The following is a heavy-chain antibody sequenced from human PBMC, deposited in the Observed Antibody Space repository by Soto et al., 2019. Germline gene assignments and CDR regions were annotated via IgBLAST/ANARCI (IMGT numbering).Heavy chain of an antibody. J-gene: IGHJ5*02. CDR3: ARAPCILRGVISWFDA. D-gene: IGHD3-10*01. CDR2: INTGNGNT. CDR1: GYSFTDCA. Sequence: QVQLVQSGAEVKQPGASVKVSCQVSGYSFTDCALHWVRQAPGQRLEWMGWINTGNGNTKYSDNFRGRVSFTRDTSASTAHMELSSLRSDATAVYYCARAPCILRGVISWFDAWGQGILVSVSS. V-gene: IGHV1-3*04.